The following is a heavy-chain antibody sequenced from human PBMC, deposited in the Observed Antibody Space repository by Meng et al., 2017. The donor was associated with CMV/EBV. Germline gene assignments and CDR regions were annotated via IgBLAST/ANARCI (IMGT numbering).Heavy chain of an antibody. CDR3: ARVPGSGSSEYYFDY. Sequence: SGGTFSRYAISWGRQAPGQGLEWMGGIIPIFGTANYAQKFQGRVTITTDESTSTAYMELSSLRSEDTAVYYCARVPGSGSSEYYFDYWGQGTLVTVSS. CDR1: GGTFSRYA. V-gene: IGHV1-69*05. CDR2: IIPIFGTA. D-gene: IGHD1-26*01. J-gene: IGHJ4*02.